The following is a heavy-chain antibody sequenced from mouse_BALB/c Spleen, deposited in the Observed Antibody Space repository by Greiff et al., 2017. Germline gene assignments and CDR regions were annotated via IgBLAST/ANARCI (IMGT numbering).Heavy chain of an antibody. J-gene: IGHJ2*01. V-gene: IGHV1-28*01. CDR2: IDPFNGGT. Sequence: EVQLQQSGPELMKPGASVKISCKASGYSFTSYYMHWVKQSHGKSLEWIGYIDPFNGGTSYNQKFKGKATLTVDKSSSTAYMHLSSLTSEDSAVYYCARRSLSYYDYFDYWGQGTTLTVSS. D-gene: IGHD1-1*01. CDR3: ARRSLSYYDYFDY. CDR1: GYSFTSYY.